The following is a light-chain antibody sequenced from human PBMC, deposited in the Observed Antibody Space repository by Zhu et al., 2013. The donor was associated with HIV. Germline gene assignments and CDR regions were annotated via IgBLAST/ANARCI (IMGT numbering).Light chain of an antibody. Sequence: AIQMTQSPSSLSASVGDRVTITCRASQGIRTDLGWYQQKPGKAPKLLLFGASALQSGVPSRFSGSGTGTEFTLTITSLQPDDFATYYCQQHHSFPYTFGPGTKVEI. CDR2: GAS. CDR1: QGIRTD. V-gene: IGKV1-6*01. J-gene: IGKJ2*01. CDR3: QQHHSFPYT.